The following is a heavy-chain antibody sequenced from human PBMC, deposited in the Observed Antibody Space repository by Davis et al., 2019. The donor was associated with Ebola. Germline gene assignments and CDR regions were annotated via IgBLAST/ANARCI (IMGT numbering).Heavy chain of an antibody. Sequence: MPSETLSLTCTVPGGPISSYYWSWIRQPPGKGLEWIGYIYYSGSTNYNPSLKSRVTISVDTSKNQFSLKLSSVTAADTAVYYCARAVTTDDNWFDPWGQGTLVTVSS. V-gene: IGHV4-59*08. CDR3: ARAVTTDDNWFDP. J-gene: IGHJ5*02. D-gene: IGHD4-17*01. CDR1: GGPISSYY. CDR2: IYYSGST.